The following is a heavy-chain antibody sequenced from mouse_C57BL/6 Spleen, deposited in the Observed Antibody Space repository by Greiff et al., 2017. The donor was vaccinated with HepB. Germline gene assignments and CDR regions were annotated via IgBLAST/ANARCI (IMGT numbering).Heavy chain of an antibody. CDR2: IDPEDGDT. Sequence: VQLQQSGAELVRPGASVKLSCTASGFNIKDYYMHWVKQRPEQGLEWIGRIDPEDGDTEHAPKFQVKATMTADTSSNTAYLQLSSLTSEDTAVYYCTPHYYGFDDWGQGTTLTVSS. D-gene: IGHD1-2*01. V-gene: IGHV14-1*01. CDR3: TPHYYGFDD. J-gene: IGHJ2*01. CDR1: GFNIKDYY.